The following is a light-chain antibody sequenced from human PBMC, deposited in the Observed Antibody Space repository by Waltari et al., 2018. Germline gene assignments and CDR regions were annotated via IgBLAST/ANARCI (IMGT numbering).Light chain of an antibody. V-gene: IGKV3-11*01. CDR3: QQRSNWPYT. Sequence: EIVLTQSPATLSLSPGERATLSCRASQRVSSYLAWYQQKPGQAPRLLIYDASNMATGIPARFSGSGSGTDFTLTISSLEPEDFAVYYCQQRSNWPYTFGQGTKLEIK. CDR1: QRVSSY. CDR2: DAS. J-gene: IGKJ2*01.